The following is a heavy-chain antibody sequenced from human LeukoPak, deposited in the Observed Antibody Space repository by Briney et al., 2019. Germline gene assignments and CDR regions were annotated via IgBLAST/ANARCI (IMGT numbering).Heavy chain of an antibody. D-gene: IGHD6-19*01. CDR3: AASLGYSSEYYFDY. CDR2: INPHSGGT. Sequence: ASVKVSCKASGYTFTDYYMHWVRQAPGQGLEWMGWINPHSGGTDHAQKFQGRVTMTRDTSISTAYMELSRLRSEDTAVYYCAASLGYSSEYYFDYWGQGTLVTVSS. CDR1: GYTFTDYY. J-gene: IGHJ4*02. V-gene: IGHV1-2*02.